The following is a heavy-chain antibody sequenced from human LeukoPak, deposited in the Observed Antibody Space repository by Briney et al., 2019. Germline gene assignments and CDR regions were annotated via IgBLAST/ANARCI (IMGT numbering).Heavy chain of an antibody. V-gene: IGHV4-59*01. CDR1: GGSISSYY. CDR3: AREVVSTSEDYYYYMDV. CDR2: IYYSGST. D-gene: IGHD2-2*01. Sequence: PSETLSLTCTVSGGSISSYYWSWIRQPPGKGLEWIGYIYYSGSTNYNPSLKSRVTISVDTSKNQFSLKLSSVTAADTAVYYCAREVVSTSEDYYYYMDVWGKGTTVTVSS. J-gene: IGHJ6*03.